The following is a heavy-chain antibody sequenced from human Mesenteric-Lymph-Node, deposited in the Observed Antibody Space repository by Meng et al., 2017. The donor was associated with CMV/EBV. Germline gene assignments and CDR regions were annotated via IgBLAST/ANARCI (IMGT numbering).Heavy chain of an antibody. V-gene: IGHV4-61*01. CDR2: IYYSGNT. D-gene: IGHD2-2*01. CDR3: ARAAGQYCSSTSCTTKNYYYGMDV. J-gene: IGHJ6*02. CDR1: GGSVSSDTYY. Sequence: SETLSLTCTVSGGSVSSDTYYWSWIRQPPGKGLEWIGYIYYSGNTNYNPSLKSRVTISVDTSKNQFSLKLSSVTAADTAVYYCARAAGQYCSSTSCTTKNYYYGMDVWGQGTTVTVSS.